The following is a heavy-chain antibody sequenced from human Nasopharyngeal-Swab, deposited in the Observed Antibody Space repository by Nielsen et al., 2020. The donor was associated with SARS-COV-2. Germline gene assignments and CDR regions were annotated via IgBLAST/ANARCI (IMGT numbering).Heavy chain of an antibody. V-gene: IGHV4-59*13. CDR2: IYYSGST. CDR3: ARGSGYYDSSGYSDY. D-gene: IGHD3-22*01. CDR1: GGSISSYY. J-gene: IGHJ4*02. Sequence: SETLSLTCTVSGGSISSYYWSWIRQPPGKGLEWIGFIYYSGSTNYNPSLKSRVTISVDTSKNQFSPKLSSVTAADTAVYYCARGSGYYDSSGYSDYWGQGTLVTVPS.